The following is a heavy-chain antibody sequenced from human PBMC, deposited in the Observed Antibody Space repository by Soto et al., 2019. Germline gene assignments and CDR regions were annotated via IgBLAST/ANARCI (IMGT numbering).Heavy chain of an antibody. V-gene: IGHV3-7*03. CDR2: IKQDESDK. CDR3: ARDAPYPQGRWLNLDL. Sequence: PGGSLILSCAVSGFRFRDYWMSWVRQAPGKGLEWVANIKQDESDKYYVDSVKGRFTISRDNAKNALYLQMNSLRAEDTAVYYCARDAPYPQGRWLNLDLSGQATLVTLT. D-gene: IGHD3-10*01. CDR1: GFRFRDYW. J-gene: IGHJ5*02.